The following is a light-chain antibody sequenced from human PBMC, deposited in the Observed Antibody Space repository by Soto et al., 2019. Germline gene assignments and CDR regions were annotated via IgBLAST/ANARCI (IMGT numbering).Light chain of an antibody. CDR2: DAS. CDR1: QGISGW. Sequence: DIQMTQSPATLSASVGDRVTITCRASQGISGWLAWYQQKPGKAPNLLIYDASTLRNGVPSRFSGSGSGTYFTLTISSLQPEDVATYYCQKYDNAPWTFGQGTKVDIK. CDR3: QKYDNAPWT. J-gene: IGKJ1*01. V-gene: IGKV1-12*01.